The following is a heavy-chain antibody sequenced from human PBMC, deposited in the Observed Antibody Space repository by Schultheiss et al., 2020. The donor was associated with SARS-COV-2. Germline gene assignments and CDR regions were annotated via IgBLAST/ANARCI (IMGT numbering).Heavy chain of an antibody. CDR2: ISGLGDST. Sequence: GGSLRLSCAASGFTFSSYAMSWVRQAPGKGLEWVSGISGLGDSTNYADSVQGRFTTSRDNSKNTLYLQMNSLRAEDTAVYYCAKKSAVVVGYYYYMDVWGKGTTVTVSS. V-gene: IGHV3-23*01. CDR3: AKKSAVVVGYYYYMDV. D-gene: IGHD2-2*01. J-gene: IGHJ6*03. CDR1: GFTFSSYA.